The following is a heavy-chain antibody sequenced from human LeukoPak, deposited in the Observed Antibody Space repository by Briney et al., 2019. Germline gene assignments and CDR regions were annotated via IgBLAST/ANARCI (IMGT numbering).Heavy chain of an antibody. Sequence: SQTLSLTCTVSGGSISSGGYYWSWIRQHPGKGLEWIGYIYYSGSTYYNPSLKSRVTISVDTSKNQFSLKLSSVTAADTAVYYCARRGRLDWNAGGFDYWGQGTLVTVSS. CDR3: ARRGRLDWNAGGFDY. CDR1: GGSISSGGYY. J-gene: IGHJ4*02. CDR2: IYYSGST. D-gene: IGHD1-1*01. V-gene: IGHV4-31*03.